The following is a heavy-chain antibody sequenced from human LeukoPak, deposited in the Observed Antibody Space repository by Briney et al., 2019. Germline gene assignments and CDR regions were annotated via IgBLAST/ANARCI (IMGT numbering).Heavy chain of an antibody. D-gene: IGHD3-22*01. CDR2: ISSSSSYI. CDR3: ARVGYDRSGYNAFDI. CDR1: GFTFSSYS. J-gene: IGHJ3*02. Sequence: GGSLRLSCVASGFTFSSYSWNWVRQAPGKGLEWVSSISSSSSYIYYADSVKGRFTISRDKSSLCLQMNSLRAEDTAVYYCARVGYDRSGYNAFDIWGQGTMVTVSS. V-gene: IGHV3-21*06.